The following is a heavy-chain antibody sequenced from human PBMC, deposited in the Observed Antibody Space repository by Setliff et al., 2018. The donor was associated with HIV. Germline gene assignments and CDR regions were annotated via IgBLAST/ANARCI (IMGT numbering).Heavy chain of an antibody. J-gene: IGHJ4*02. V-gene: IGHV3-7*01. Sequence: GGSLRLSCAASGFTFSSYWMSWVRQAPGKGLEWVANIKQDGSEKYYVDSVKGRFTISRDNAKNSLYLQMNSLRAEDTAVYYCARDFSLWYYYDSSGYLDYWGQGTPVTVSS. CDR2: IKQDGSEK. CDR1: GFTFSSYW. D-gene: IGHD3-22*01. CDR3: ARDFSLWYYYDSSGYLDY.